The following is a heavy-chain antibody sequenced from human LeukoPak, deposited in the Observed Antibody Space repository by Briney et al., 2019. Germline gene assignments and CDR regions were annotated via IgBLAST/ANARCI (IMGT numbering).Heavy chain of an antibody. V-gene: IGHV3-23*01. CDR2: ISGSGDST. Sequence: PGGSLRLSCAASGFTLSNAWMSWVRQAPGEGLEWVSGISGSGDSTYYADSVRGRFTISRDNSKNTLYLQMSTLRAEDTAVYYCARTTGCSSTSCYVNFWGQGTLVTVSS. J-gene: IGHJ4*02. CDR3: ARTTGCSSTSCYVNF. D-gene: IGHD2-2*01. CDR1: GFTLSNAW.